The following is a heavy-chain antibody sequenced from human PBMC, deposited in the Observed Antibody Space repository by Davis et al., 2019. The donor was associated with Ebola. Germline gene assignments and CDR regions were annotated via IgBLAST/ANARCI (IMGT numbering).Heavy chain of an antibody. CDR3: ARDGVDCSGGSCYSKFFDY. V-gene: IGHV3-11*04. CDR1: GFTFSDYY. Sequence: GGSLRLSCAASGFTFSDYYMSWIRQAPGKGLEWVSYVNSGGSRSYYVDSVKGRFTISRDNAKNSLYLQMNSLRAEDTAVYYCARDGVDCSGGSCYSKFFDYWGQGTLVTVSS. D-gene: IGHD2-15*01. CDR2: VNSGGSRS. J-gene: IGHJ4*02.